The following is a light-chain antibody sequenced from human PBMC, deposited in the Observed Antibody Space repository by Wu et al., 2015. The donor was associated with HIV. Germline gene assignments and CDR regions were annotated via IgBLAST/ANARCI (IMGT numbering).Light chain of an antibody. CDR3: QQRSNWPLT. CDR2: EAS. V-gene: IGKV3-11*01. J-gene: IGKJ4*01. CDR1: QSVGSQ. Sequence: ERATLSCTASQSVGSQLAWYQQQRGQAPRLLIYEASNRATGIPARFSGSGSGTDFSLTISSLEPEDFAVYYCQQRSNWPLTFGAGTKVEIK.